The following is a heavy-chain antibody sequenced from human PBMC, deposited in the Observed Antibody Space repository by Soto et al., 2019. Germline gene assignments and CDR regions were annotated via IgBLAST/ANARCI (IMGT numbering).Heavy chain of an antibody. CDR1: GYPFTGPY. J-gene: IGHJ6*02. CDR2: INPSSGGP. D-gene: IGHD2-8*01. Sequence: QAQLVHSGTEVKKPGASVKVSCKASGYPFTGPYIYWVRQAPRQGLEWMGRINPSSGGPAFAEKFQGRVTVTRDTAIRTVFLELNSLTSDDTGVYFCARDFRTYSHGVDVWGQGVAVTVAS. CDR3: ARDFRTYSHGVDV. V-gene: IGHV1-2*05.